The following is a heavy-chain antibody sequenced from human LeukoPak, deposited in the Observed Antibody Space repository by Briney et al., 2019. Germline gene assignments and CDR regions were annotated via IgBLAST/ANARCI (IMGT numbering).Heavy chain of an antibody. CDR1: GLIFNNYG. CDR3: AKGSSGYFFDL. Sequence: GGSLRLSCAASGLIFNNYGLVWVRQAPGKGLEWVSAISNDGGGTTYADFVRGRFSVSRDNSKNTLFLQMNSLRAEDTALYYCAKGSSGYFFDLWGQGTLVTVSS. D-gene: IGHD3-22*01. CDR2: ISNDGGGT. J-gene: IGHJ4*02. V-gene: IGHV3-23*01.